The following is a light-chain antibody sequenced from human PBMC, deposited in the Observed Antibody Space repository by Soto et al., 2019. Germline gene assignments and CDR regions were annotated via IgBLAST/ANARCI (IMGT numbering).Light chain of an antibody. J-gene: IGKJ3*01. CDR3: QQSYTAPYT. CDR2: SAS. V-gene: IGKV1-39*01. Sequence: DIQLTQSPSSLSASVGDRVTITCRASQSMSDSLNWYQQKSGKAPKLLIYSASSLESGVPSRFSGSGSGTTFTLTITSLQPDDFAIYFCQQSYTAPYTFGPGTKVEIK. CDR1: QSMSDS.